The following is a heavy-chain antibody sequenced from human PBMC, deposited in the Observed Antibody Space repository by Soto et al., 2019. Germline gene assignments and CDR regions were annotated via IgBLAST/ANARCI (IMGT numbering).Heavy chain of an antibody. D-gene: IGHD3-16*02. V-gene: IGHV3-66*01. CDR3: ARAAPHDYVWWSSRRKPYYFDC. CDR1: GFTVSSNY. J-gene: IGHJ4*01. Sequence: EVQLVESGGGLVQPGGSLRLSCAASGFTVSSNYMSWVRQAPGKGLEWVSVIYSGGSTYYADSVKGRFTIYRDNSKKTLYLHILTRRAEDTPGYYCARAAPHDYVWWSSRRKPYYFDCCGTGTLVTVSS. CDR2: IYSGGST.